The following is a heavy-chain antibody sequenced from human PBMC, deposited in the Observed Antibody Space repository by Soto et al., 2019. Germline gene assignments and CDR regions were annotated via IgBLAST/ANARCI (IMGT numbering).Heavy chain of an antibody. J-gene: IGHJ3*01. V-gene: IGHV5-51*01. CDR2: IFPGDSDT. CDR3: AAGYSTGLDAFDL. CDR1: AYDFANYW. D-gene: IGHD1-26*01. Sequence: GLSLKVSCNGSAYDFANYWSCCLLQLPGKGLEWMGMIFPGDSDTKNSPSLQGQITMSVDKSNSSAYLQWRSLKASDTAMYYCAAGYSTGLDAFDLWGQGTLVTVSS.